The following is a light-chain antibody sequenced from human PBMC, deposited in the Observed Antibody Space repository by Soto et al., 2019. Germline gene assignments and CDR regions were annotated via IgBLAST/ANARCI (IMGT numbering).Light chain of an antibody. Sequence: EIVLTQSPATLSLSPGERATLSCRASQSVSSYLAWYQQKPGQVPRLVIYDASNRATGIPGRFSGSGSGTDVTLTISSLEPEDLGVYYCQQRSSWPRTFGQGTKVEIK. J-gene: IGKJ1*01. CDR3: QQRSSWPRT. CDR1: QSVSSY. V-gene: IGKV3-11*01. CDR2: DAS.